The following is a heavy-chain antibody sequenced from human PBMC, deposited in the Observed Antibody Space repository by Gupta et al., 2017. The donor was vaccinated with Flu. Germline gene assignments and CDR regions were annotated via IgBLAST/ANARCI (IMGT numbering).Heavy chain of an antibody. V-gene: IGHV4-34*01. Sequence: IRQPPGKGLEWIGEINHSGSTNYNPSLKSRVTISVDTSKNQFSLKLSSVTAADTAVYYCARGASTWGGWYTIYYYYYMDVWGKGTTVTVSS. CDR3: ARGASTWGGWYTIYYYYYMDV. CDR2: INHSGST. D-gene: IGHD6-19*01. J-gene: IGHJ6*03.